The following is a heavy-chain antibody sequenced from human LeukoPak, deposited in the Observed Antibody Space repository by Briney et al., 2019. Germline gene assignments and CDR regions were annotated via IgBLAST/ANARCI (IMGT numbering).Heavy chain of an antibody. V-gene: IGHV3-23*01. Sequence: GGSLRLSCAASGFTFSSYAMSWVRQAPGKGLEWVSATSGSGDRTYYADSVKGRFTISRDKSKQTVNLQMNSLRAEDTAIYYCAKDRSSFGGYYFDSWGQGTLVTVSS. CDR1: GFTFSSYA. J-gene: IGHJ4*02. CDR2: TSGSGDRT. D-gene: IGHD3-3*02. CDR3: AKDRSSFGGYYFDS.